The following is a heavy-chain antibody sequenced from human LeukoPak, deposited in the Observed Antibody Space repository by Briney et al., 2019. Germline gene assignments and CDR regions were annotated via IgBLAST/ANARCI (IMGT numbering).Heavy chain of an antibody. J-gene: IGHJ6*02. D-gene: IGHD2-15*01. CDR1: GFSISTFE. V-gene: IGHV3-48*03. Sequence: PGGSLRLSCAASGFSISTFEMNWVRQAPGKGLEWVSYISDSGSAIQHADSVRGRFAISRDNAKNSLYLEMHSLRVEDTAVYYCARGAVVAATPRYGMDVWGQGTTVTVSS. CDR3: ARGAVVAATPRYGMDV. CDR2: ISDSGSAI.